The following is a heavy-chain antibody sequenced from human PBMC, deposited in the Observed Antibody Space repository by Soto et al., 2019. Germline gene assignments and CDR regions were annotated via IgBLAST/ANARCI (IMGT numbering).Heavy chain of an antibody. CDR1: GFTFSSYA. V-gene: IGHV3-23*01. D-gene: IGHD3-9*01. CDR2: ISGSGGST. Sequence: GGSLRLSCAASGFTFSSYAMSWVRQAPGKGLEWVSAISGSGGSTYYADSVKGRFTISRDNSKNTLYLQMNSLRAEDTAVYYCAKVRHDDYDILTGPFDYWGQGTLVTVSS. J-gene: IGHJ4*02. CDR3: AKVRHDDYDILTGPFDY.